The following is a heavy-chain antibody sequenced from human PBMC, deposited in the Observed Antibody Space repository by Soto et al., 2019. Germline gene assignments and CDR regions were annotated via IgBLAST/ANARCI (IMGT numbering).Heavy chain of an antibody. V-gene: IGHV1-2*04. CDR1: GYTFTGYY. Sequence: ASVKVSCKASGYTFTGYYMHWVRQAPGQGLEWMGWINPNSGGTSYAQKFQGWVTMTRDTSISTAYMELSRLRSDDTAVYYCARVSIAVAGQFDAFDIWGQGTMVTVSS. CDR2: INPNSGGT. D-gene: IGHD6-19*01. J-gene: IGHJ3*02. CDR3: ARVSIAVAGQFDAFDI.